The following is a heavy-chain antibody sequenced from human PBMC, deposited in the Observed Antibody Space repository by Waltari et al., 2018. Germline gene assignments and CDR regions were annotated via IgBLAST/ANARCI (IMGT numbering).Heavy chain of an antibody. CDR3: ARLTIFGVVTTYYMDV. CDR1: RGSLTSRSYY. Sequence: QLQLQESGPGLGKPSETLSLTCIASRGSLTSRSYYWGWIRQPPGKGLEWIGSIYYRGITSYNPSLKSRVTISVDTSKNQFSLKLSSVTAADTAVYYCARLTIFGVVTTYYMDVWGKGTTVTVSS. CDR2: IYYRGIT. J-gene: IGHJ6*03. D-gene: IGHD3-3*01. V-gene: IGHV4-39*01.